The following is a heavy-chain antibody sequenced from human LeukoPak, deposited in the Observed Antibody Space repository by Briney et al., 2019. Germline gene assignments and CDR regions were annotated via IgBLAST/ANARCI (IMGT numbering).Heavy chain of an antibody. CDR2: IIPILGIA. D-gene: IGHD3-16*01. J-gene: IGHJ6*02. CDR3: ARGVSLGGSYYYYGMDV. V-gene: IGHV1-69*04. Sequence: GASVKVSCKASGGTFSSYAISWVRQAPGQGLEWMGRIIPILGIANYAQKFQGRVTITADKSTSTAYMELSSLRSEDTAVYYCARGVSLGGSYYYYGMDVWGQGTTVTVSS. CDR1: GGTFSSYA.